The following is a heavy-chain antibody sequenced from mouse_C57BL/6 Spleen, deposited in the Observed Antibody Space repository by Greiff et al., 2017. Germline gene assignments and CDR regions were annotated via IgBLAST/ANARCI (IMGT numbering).Heavy chain of an antibody. J-gene: IGHJ2*01. Sequence: VQLQQSGPELVKPGDSVKISCKASGYSFTGYFMNWVMQSHGKSLEWIGRINPYNGDTFYNQKFKGKATLTVDKSSSTAHMELRSLTSEYSAVYYSARSLITSVPYFDYWGQGTTLTVSS. CDR1: GYSFTGYF. V-gene: IGHV1-20*01. CDR3: ARSLITSVPYFDY. CDR2: INPYNGDT. D-gene: IGHD1-1*01.